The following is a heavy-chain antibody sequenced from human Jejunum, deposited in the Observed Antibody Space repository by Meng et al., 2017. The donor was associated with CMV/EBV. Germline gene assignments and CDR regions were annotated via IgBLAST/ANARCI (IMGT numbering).Heavy chain of an antibody. CDR1: GFTVSRYW. Sequence: CAASGFTVSRYWMPWVRQPPGKGLVWVSHINSEGTTTRYADSVKGRFTVSRDNTKNTVYLQMNSLRAEDTAVYYCSPLWSTPTLDCWGQGTLVTVSS. D-gene: IGHD3-16*01. J-gene: IGHJ4*02. V-gene: IGHV3-74*01. CDR3: SPLWSTPTLDC. CDR2: INSEGTTT.